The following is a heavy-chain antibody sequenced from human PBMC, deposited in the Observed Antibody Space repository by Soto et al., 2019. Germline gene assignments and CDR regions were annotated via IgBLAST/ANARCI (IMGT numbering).Heavy chain of an antibody. CDR2: ISWDGSNR. CDR3: AKDISRGPTKNYDFWSGPDY. Sequence: GGSLRLSCAASGFTFDEYAMHWVRQPPGKGLEWVSLISWDGSNRYYADSVQGRFTISRDNSKYSLYLEMNSLRPEDTALYYCAKDISRGPTKNYDFWSGPDYWGQGTPVTFSS. CDR1: GFTFDEYA. D-gene: IGHD3-3*01. V-gene: IGHV3-43D*04. J-gene: IGHJ4*02.